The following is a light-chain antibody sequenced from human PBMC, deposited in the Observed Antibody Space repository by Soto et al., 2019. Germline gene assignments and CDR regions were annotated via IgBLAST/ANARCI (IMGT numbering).Light chain of an antibody. J-gene: IGLJ1*01. CDR3: SSYAGSNNFV. Sequence: QSVLTQPRSVSGSPGQSVTISCTGTNSNVGDYNSVSWYQQYPGKAPKLIIYDINERPSGVPDRFSGSESGNTASLTISGLQAEDEADYYCSSYAGSNNFVFGTGTKLTVL. CDR2: DIN. V-gene: IGLV2-11*01. CDR1: NSNVGDYNS.